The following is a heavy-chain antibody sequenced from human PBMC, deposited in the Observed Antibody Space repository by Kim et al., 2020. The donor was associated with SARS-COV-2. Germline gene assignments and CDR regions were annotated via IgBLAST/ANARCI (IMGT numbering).Heavy chain of an antibody. CDR1: GFTFDDYA. CDR3: AKDIYALTRKRIPLPYYYYMDV. Sequence: GGSLRLSCAASGFTFDDYAMHWVRQAPGKGLEWVSLISGDGGSTYYADSVKGRFTISRDNSKNSLYLQMNSLRTEDTALYYCAKDIYALTRKRIPLPYYYYMDVWGKGTTVTVSS. V-gene: IGHV3-43*02. CDR2: ISGDGGST. J-gene: IGHJ6*03. D-gene: IGHD2-2*01.